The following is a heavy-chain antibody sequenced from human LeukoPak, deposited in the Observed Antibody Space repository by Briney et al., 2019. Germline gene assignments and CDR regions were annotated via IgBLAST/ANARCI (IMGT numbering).Heavy chain of an antibody. V-gene: IGHV1-46*01. Sequence: ASVKVSCKASGYTFTSNYIHWVRQAPGQGLEWMGMIYPRDGSTSYAQKFQGRVTVTRDTSTSTVHMELSGLRSEDTAVYFCARSSVTWEPKPRDDYWGQGTLVTVSS. J-gene: IGHJ4*02. D-gene: IGHD1-26*01. CDR1: GYTFTSNY. CDR3: ARSSVTWEPKPRDDY. CDR2: IYPRDGST.